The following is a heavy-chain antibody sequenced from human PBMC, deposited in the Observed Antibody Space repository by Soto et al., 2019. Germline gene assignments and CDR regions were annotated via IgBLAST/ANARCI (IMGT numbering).Heavy chain of an antibody. Sequence: QVQLVQSGAEVKKPGSSVKVSCKASGGTFSSYAISWVRQAPGQGLEWMGGIIPIFGTANYAQKFQGRVTITADESTSTAYMELSSLRSEDTAVYYCARDQEQQLVLLERIDYYYGMDVWGQGTTVTVSS. V-gene: IGHV1-69*01. J-gene: IGHJ6*02. CDR3: ARDQEQQLVLLERIDYYYGMDV. D-gene: IGHD6-13*01. CDR2: IIPIFGTA. CDR1: GGTFSSYA.